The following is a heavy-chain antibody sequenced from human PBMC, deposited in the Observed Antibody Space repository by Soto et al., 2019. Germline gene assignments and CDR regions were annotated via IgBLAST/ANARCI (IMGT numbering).Heavy chain of an antibody. V-gene: IGHV1-18*01. CDR2: ISAHNGNT. CDR3: ARVRYGDY. CDR1: GYGFTTYG. J-gene: IGHJ4*02. Sequence: QVHLVQSGAEVKKPGASVMVACKGSGYGFTTYGITWVRQATGQGLEWMGWISAHNGNTNYAQKLQGRVTVTRDTSTSTAYMQLRSLRSDDTAVYYCARVRYGDYWGQGALVTVSS. D-gene: IGHD1-1*01.